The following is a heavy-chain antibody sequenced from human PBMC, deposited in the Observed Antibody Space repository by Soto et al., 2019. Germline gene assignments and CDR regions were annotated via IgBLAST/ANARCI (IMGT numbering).Heavy chain of an antibody. V-gene: IGHV3-30-3*01. CDR3: ARGDVLRFLEWFTRYGMDV. D-gene: IGHD3-3*01. CDR1: GFTFSSYA. Sequence: GGSLRLSCAASGFTFSSYAMHWVRQSPGKGLEWVAIISYDGSYKYYADSVKGRFTISRDNSKNTLYLQMNSLRAEDTAVYYCARGDVLRFLEWFTRYGMDVWGQGTTVTVSS. CDR2: ISYDGSYK. J-gene: IGHJ6*02.